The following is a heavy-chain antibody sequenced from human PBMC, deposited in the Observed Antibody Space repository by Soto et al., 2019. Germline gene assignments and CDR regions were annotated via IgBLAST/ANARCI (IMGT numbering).Heavy chain of an antibody. CDR2: IKQDGSEK. CDR3: ARDLGIAAAEYYYGMDV. V-gene: IGHV3-7*01. J-gene: IGHJ6*02. D-gene: IGHD6-13*01. CDR1: GFTFSSYW. Sequence: EVQLVESGGGLVQPGGSLRLYCAASGFTFSSYWMSWVRQAPGKGLEWVANIKQDGSEKYYVDSVKGRFTISRDNAKNSLYPQMNSLRAEDTAVYYCARDLGIAAAEYYYGMDVWGQGTTVTVSS.